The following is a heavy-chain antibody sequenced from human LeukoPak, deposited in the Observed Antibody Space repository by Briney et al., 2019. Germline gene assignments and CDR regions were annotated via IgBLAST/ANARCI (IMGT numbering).Heavy chain of an antibody. J-gene: IGHJ4*02. V-gene: IGHV4-59*11. CDR3: AGTANGGY. Sequence: PSETQSLTCTVSGGSISSHYWSWIRQPPGKGLEWIAYIYYTGGTMYNPSLKSRVTILMDTSKNQISLQMRSVTTADTAVYYCAGTANGGYWGQGILVTVSS. D-gene: IGHD2-21*02. CDR2: IYYTGGT. CDR1: GGSISSHY.